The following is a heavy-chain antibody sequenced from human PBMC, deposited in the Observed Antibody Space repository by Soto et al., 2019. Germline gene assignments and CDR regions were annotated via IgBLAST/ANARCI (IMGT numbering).Heavy chain of an antibody. D-gene: IGHD6-13*01. V-gene: IGHV3-53*01. CDR1: GFTVSSNY. J-gene: IGHJ4*02. CDR2: IYSGGST. Sequence: EVQLVESGGGLIQPGGSLRLSCAASGFTVSSNYMSWVRQAPGKGLEWVSDIYSGGSTYYADSVKGRCTISSDNSKNTLQHQMTSMRAEDTAVYYGLSSSYRYWGQGTLVTVSS. CDR3: LSSSYRY.